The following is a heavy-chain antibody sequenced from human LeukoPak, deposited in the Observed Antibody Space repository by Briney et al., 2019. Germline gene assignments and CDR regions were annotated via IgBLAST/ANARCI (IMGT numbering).Heavy chain of an antibody. Sequence: GGSLRLSCAASGFTFDDYAMHWVRQAPGKGLEWVSGISWNSGSIGYADSVKGRFTISRDNAKNSLYLQMNSLRAEDTALYYCAKDSVKDYSSGWSYYYYYMDVWGKGTTVTISS. J-gene: IGHJ6*03. D-gene: IGHD6-19*01. CDR2: ISWNSGSI. CDR3: AKDSVKDYSSGWSYYYYYMDV. V-gene: IGHV3-9*01. CDR1: GFTFDDYA.